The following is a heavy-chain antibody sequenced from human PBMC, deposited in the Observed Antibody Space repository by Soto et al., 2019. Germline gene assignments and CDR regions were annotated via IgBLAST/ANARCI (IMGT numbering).Heavy chain of an antibody. CDR1: GFTFSSYG. CDR3: ARGPSSSTIYYYYGMDV. V-gene: IGHV3-33*01. Sequence: GGSLRLSCAASGFTFSSYGMHWVRQAPGKGLEWVAVIWYDGSNKYYADSVKGRFTISRDNSKNTLYLQMNSLRAEDTAVYYWARGPSSSTIYYYYGMDVWGKGTTVTVSS. J-gene: IGHJ6*04. CDR2: IWYDGSNK. D-gene: IGHD3-3*01.